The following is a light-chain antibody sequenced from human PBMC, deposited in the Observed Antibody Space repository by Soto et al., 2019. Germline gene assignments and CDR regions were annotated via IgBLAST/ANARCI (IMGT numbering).Light chain of an antibody. V-gene: IGKV3-15*01. Sequence: EIVMTQSPATLSVSPGERATLSCRASQSVNSNLAWYQHKPGQAPRLLIYGAFTRATGIPARFSGSGSGTDFTLTISSLQSEDFAVYYCQQFNKWPLTFGGGTKVEIK. CDR2: GAF. CDR3: QQFNKWPLT. J-gene: IGKJ4*01. CDR1: QSVNSN.